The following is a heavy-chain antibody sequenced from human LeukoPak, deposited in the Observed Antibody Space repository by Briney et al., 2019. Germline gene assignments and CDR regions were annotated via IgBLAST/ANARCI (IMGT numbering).Heavy chain of an antibody. V-gene: IGHV1-46*01. D-gene: IGHD3-22*01. CDR3: ARDLNSYYYDSSGYPDY. CDR2: INPSGGST. J-gene: IGHJ4*02. Sequence: ASVTVSCTASGYTFTSYYMHWVRQAPGQGLEWMGLINPSGGSTSYAQKFQGRVTMTRDTSTSTVYMELSSLRSEDTAVYYCARDLNSYYYDSSGYPDYWGQGTLVTVSS. CDR1: GYTFTSYY.